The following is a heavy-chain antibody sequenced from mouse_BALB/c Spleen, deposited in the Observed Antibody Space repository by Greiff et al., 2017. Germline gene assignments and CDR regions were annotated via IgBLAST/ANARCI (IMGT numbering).Heavy chain of an antibody. V-gene: IGHV1S81*02. D-gene: IGHD2-4*01. CDR2: INPSNGGT. J-gene: IGHJ4*01. Sequence: VQLQQSGAELVKPGASVKLSCKASGYTFTSYYMYWVKQRPGQGLEWIGEINPSNGGTNFNEKFKSKATLTVDKSSSTAYMQLSSLTSEDSAVYYCARWITTTDGSMDYWGQGTSVTVSS. CDR3: ARWITTTDGSMDY. CDR1: GYTFTSYY.